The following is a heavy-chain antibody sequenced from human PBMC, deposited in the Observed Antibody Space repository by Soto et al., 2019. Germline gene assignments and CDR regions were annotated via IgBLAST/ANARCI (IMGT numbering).Heavy chain of an antibody. V-gene: IGHV3-21*01. D-gene: IGHD4-17*01. CDR3: ARRVPMTTVTTRGWLDY. J-gene: IGHJ4*02. Sequence: GGSLRLSCAASGFTFSSYSMNWVRQAPGKGLEWVSSISSSSSYIYYADSVKGRFTISRDNAKNSLYLQMNSLRAEDTAVYYCARRVPMTTVTTRGWLDYWGQGTLVTVSS. CDR2: ISSSSSYI. CDR1: GFTFSSYS.